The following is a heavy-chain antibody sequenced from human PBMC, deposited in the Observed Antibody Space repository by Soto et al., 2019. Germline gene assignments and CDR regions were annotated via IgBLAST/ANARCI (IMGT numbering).Heavy chain of an antibody. CDR3: ASATCSVGSCYSFFCYCFDP. CDR2: IKQDGSET. V-gene: IGHV3-7*01. J-gene: IGHJ5*02. CDR1: GFTFSRHW. D-gene: IGHD2-15*01. Sequence: GGSLRLSCAASGFTFSRHWMTWVRQAPEKGLEWVANIKQDGSETYYVDSVRGRFTISRDNAKNSLYLQMNSLRSVDTAVYYCASATCSVGSCYSFFCYCFDPWGPGTLVTVSS.